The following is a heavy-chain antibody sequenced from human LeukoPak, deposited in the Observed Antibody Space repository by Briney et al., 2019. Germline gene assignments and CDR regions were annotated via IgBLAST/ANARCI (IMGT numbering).Heavy chain of an antibody. Sequence: SETLSLTCTVSGGSISSYYGSWVRQPPGKGLEWIGYIYYSGSTNYNPSLKSRVTISVDTSKNQFSLKLSSVTAADTAVYYCARTNSDISGYYRPFDYWGQGTLVTVSS. CDR1: GGSISSYY. D-gene: IGHD3-22*01. J-gene: IGHJ4*02. CDR3: ARTNSDISGYYRPFDY. CDR2: IYYSGST. V-gene: IGHV4-59*08.